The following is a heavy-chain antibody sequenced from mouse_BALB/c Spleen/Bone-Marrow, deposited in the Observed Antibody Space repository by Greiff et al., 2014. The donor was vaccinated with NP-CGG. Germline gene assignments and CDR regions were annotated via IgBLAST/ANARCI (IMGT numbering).Heavy chain of an antibody. J-gene: IGHJ4*01. CDR2: ISSGGSNT. CDR3: ARHQRYYAMDY. CDR1: GFTFSSYG. V-gene: IGHV5-6*01. Sequence: EVHLVESGGDLVKPGGSLKLSCAASGFTFSSYGMSWGRQTPDKRLEWVATISSGGSNTYYPDSVKGRFTISRDNAKNTLYLQMSSLKSEDTAMYYCARHQRYYAMDYGGQGPSVPVSP.